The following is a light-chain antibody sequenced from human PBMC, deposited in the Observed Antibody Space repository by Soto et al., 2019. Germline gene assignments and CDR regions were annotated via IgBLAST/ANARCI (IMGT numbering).Light chain of an antibody. V-gene: IGLV2-14*01. CDR3: SSYRSDNRSYV. CDR1: SSDVGAYTS. J-gene: IGLJ1*01. Sequence: QSALTQPASVSGSPGQSITISCTGTSSDVGAYTSVSWYQHHPDKAPKVMIYEVTKRPSGVSLRFSGSKSGNTASLTISGLQAEDEAHYYCSSYRSDNRSYVFGTGTQLTVL. CDR2: EVT.